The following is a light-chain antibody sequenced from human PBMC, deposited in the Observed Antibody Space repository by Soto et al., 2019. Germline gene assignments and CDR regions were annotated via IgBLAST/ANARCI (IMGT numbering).Light chain of an antibody. Sequence: QSVLTQPPSASGTPGQTVTISCSGSRSNVGRNAVSWYQQVPGMAPKLLVFATNKRPSGVPDRFSGSASGASASLAISGLQSEEEADYYCAAWDDTLNGPLFGGGTKLTVL. CDR1: RSNVGRNA. CDR3: AAWDDTLNGPL. CDR2: ATN. J-gene: IGLJ2*01. V-gene: IGLV1-44*01.